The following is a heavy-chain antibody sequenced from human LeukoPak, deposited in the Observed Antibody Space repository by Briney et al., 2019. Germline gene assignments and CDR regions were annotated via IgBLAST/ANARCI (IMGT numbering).Heavy chain of an antibody. CDR2: ISYDGSNK. J-gene: IGHJ4*02. V-gene: IGHV3-30*18. CDR1: GFTFSSYG. D-gene: IGHD5-12*01. CDR3: AKDLLLYSGYDLTGGD. Sequence: GGSLRLSCAASGFTFSSYGMHWVRQAPGKGLEWVAVISYDGSNKYYADSVKGRFTISRDNSKNTLYLQMNSLRAEDTAVYYCAKDLLLYSGYDLTGGDWGQGTLVTVSS.